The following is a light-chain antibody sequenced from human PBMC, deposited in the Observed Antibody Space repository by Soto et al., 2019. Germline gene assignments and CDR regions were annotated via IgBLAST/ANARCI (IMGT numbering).Light chain of an antibody. V-gene: IGKV4-1*01. Sequence: DIVMTPSPDSLAVSLGERATINCKSSQSVLFSSNITNYLAWYQQKPGQPPKLLIYWASTRAYGVPNRCSGSGSGTDFTLTIISLQAEDVAVYYCQQSYSTPITFGQGTRLEIK. CDR2: WAS. J-gene: IGKJ5*01. CDR1: QSVLFSSNITNY. CDR3: QQSYSTPIT.